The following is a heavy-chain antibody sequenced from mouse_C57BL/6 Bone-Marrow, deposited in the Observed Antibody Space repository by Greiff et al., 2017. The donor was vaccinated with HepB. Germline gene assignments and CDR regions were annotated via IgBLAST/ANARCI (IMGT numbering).Heavy chain of an antibody. CDR2: ISSGSSTI. J-gene: IGHJ1*03. CDR1: GFTFSDYG. Sequence: EVQRVESGGGLVKPGGSLKLSCAASGFTFSDYGMHWVRQAPEKGLEWVAYISSGSSTIYYADTVKGRFTISRDNAKNTLFLQMTSLRSEDTAMYYCARNWDYGSSPYWYFDVWGTGTTVTVSS. D-gene: IGHD1-1*01. V-gene: IGHV5-17*01. CDR3: ARNWDYGSSPYWYFDV.